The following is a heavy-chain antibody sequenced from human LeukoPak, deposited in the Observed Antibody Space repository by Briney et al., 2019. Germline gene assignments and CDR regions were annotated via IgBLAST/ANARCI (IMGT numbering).Heavy chain of an antibody. Sequence: VASVKVSCKASGYTFTSYGISWVRQAPGQGLEWMGWISAYNGNTNYAQKLQGRVTMTTDTSTSTAYMELRSLRSDDTAVYYCAREKDSGYDSWFDPWGQGTLVTVSS. CDR2: ISAYNGNT. V-gene: IGHV1-18*01. CDR1: GYTFTSYG. J-gene: IGHJ5*02. D-gene: IGHD5-12*01. CDR3: AREKDSGYDSWFDP.